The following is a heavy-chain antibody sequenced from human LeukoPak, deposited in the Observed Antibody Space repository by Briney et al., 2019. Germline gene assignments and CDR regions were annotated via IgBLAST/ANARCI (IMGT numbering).Heavy chain of an antibody. Sequence: GEPLKISCKGSGYSFTSYWIGWVRQMPGRGLEWMGIIYPGDSDTTYSPSFQGQVTISADKSISTAYLQWSSLKASDTAMYYCARRMVRGVLTSPFDYWGQGTLVTVSS. V-gene: IGHV5-51*01. J-gene: IGHJ4*02. CDR3: ARRMVRGVLTSPFDY. CDR2: IYPGDSDT. D-gene: IGHD3-10*01. CDR1: GYSFTSYW.